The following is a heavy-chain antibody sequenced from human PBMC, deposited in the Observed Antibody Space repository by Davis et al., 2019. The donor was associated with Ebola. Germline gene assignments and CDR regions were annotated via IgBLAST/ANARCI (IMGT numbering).Heavy chain of an antibody. CDR3: ARGGPAIVVVVAATYWFDP. CDR1: GYTFTGYY. J-gene: IGHJ5*02. Sequence: ASVKVSCKASGYTFTGYYMHWVRQAPGQGLEWMGWINPNSGGTNYAQKFQGRVTMTRDTSISTAYMELSRLRSDDTAVYYCARGGPAIVVVVAATYWFDPWGQGTLVTVSS. CDR2: INPNSGGT. V-gene: IGHV1-2*02. D-gene: IGHD2-15*01.